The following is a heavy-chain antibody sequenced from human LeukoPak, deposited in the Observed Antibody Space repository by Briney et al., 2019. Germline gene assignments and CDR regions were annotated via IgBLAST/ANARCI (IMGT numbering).Heavy chain of an antibody. J-gene: IGHJ4*02. CDR3: ARQGAPPHDSPLHYDILTGALDY. D-gene: IGHD3-9*01. V-gene: IGHV4-59*08. CDR1: GGSISSYY. CDR2: IYYSGST. Sequence: SETLSLTCTVSGGSISSYYWSWIRQPPGKGLEWIGYIYYSGSTNYNPSLKSRVTISVDTSKNQFSLKLSSVTAADTAVYYCARQGAPPHDSPLHYDILTGALDYWGQGTLVTVSS.